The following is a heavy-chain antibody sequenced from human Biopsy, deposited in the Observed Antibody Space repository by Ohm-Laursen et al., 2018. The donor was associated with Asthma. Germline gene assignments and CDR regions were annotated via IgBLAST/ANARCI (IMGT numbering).Heavy chain of an antibody. CDR1: GYNFISFA. CDR2: VNTGNGDT. CDR3: AITYYDFLTGQVKDVFGV. J-gene: IGHJ3*01. V-gene: IGHV1-3*04. Sequence: VASVKVSCKAPGYNFISFAIHWVRQAPGQRLEWMGWVNTGNGDTKYSQKFQGRVTITRDTSASTAYMELRSLRSEDTATYYCAITYYDFLTGQVKDVFGVWGQGTMVTVS. D-gene: IGHD3-9*01.